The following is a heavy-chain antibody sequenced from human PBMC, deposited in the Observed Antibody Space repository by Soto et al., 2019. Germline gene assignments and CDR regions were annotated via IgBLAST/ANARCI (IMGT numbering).Heavy chain of an antibody. Sequence: QVQLQESGPGLVKPSQTLSLTCTVSGGSISSGDDFWTWIRQPPGKGLEWIGYIYYSGSTYYNPSLKRRPTIAVDTSKNPFSLKLSSVTAADTAVYYCARERPKWKDYYYYGMDVWGQGTTVTVSS. CDR3: ARERPKWKDYYYYGMDV. D-gene: IGHD1-20*01. CDR2: IYYSGST. V-gene: IGHV4-30-4*01. CDR1: GGSISSGDDF. J-gene: IGHJ6*02.